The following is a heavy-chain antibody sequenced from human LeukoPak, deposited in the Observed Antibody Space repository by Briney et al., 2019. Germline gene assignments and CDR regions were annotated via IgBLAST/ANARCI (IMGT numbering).Heavy chain of an antibody. CDR2: FSGSGGIT. V-gene: IGHV3-23*01. CDR3: AKEFLSGYRLTYFDY. J-gene: IGHJ4*02. D-gene: IGHD3-3*01. Sequence: GASLRPSCAASGFTFSSYAMSWVRQAPGKGLEWVSAFSGSGGITHYADSAKGRFTMSRENSKNTVYLRMNSLRVEDTAVYYCAKEFLSGYRLTYFDYWGQGTLVTVSS. CDR1: GFTFSSYA.